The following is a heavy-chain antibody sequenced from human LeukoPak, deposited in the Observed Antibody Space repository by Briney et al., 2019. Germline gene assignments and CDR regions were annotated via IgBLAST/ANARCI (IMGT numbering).Heavy chain of an antibody. CDR3: ARRISGADGFDI. Sequence: SETLSLTCTVSGGSISSSSYYWGWIRQPPGKGLEWIGSMYYSGSTYYNPSLKSRVTISVDTSKNQFSLKLSSVTAADTAVYHCARRISGADGFDIWGQGTMVTVSS. J-gene: IGHJ3*02. V-gene: IGHV4-39*01. D-gene: IGHD1-20*01. CDR1: GGSISSSSYY. CDR2: MYYSGST.